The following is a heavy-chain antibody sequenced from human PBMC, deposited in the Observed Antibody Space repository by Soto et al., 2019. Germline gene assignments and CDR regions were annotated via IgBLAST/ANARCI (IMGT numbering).Heavy chain of an antibody. V-gene: IGHV3-7*05. Sequence: EGQLVESGGGLVQPWGSLRLSCQVSGFTFRSYWMTWVRRAPGKGLEWVANINLDGSEKYYVDAVKGRFTISRDNAKNSLQLELRVLRANDTAVYYCARGAMAGNAVPGDWGEGALVTVSS. CDR2: INLDGSEK. CDR1: GFTFRSYW. D-gene: IGHD1-1*01. J-gene: IGHJ1*01. CDR3: ARGAMAGNAVPGD.